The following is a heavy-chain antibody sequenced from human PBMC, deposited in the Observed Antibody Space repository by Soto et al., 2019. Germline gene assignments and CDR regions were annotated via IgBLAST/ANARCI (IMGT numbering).Heavy chain of an antibody. J-gene: IGHJ4*02. CDR2: INQDGSER. Sequence: PGGSLRLSCAASGFNFGNSWMDWVRQAPGKGLERVANINQDGSERHYVDSVKGRFTISRDNAKNSLYLQMSSLTAEDSALYYCSTSLDYWGQGTPVTVSS. CDR3: STSLDY. CDR1: GFNFGNSW. V-gene: IGHV3-7*01.